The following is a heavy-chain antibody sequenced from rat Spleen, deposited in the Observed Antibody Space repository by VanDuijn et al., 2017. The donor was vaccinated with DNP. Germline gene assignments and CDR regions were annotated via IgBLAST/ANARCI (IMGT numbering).Heavy chain of an antibody. J-gene: IGHJ4*01. CDR1: GFTFSTYW. Sequence: EVQLVETGGDLVPPGRSLKLSCVASGFTFSTYWMFWIRQAPGKGLEWIASINPDGGSTGYPGSVKGRFTISRDNAENTVYLQMNSLRSEDTATYDCAKDLQWYDMDAWGQGTSVTVSS. V-gene: IGHV5-58*01. CDR3: AKDLQWYDMDA. D-gene: IGHD1-1*01. CDR2: INPDGGST.